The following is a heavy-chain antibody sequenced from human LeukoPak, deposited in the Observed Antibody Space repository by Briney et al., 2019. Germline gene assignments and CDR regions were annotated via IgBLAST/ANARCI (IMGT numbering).Heavy chain of an antibody. J-gene: IGHJ4*02. V-gene: IGHV1-46*01. CDR1: GYTFTNYY. D-gene: IGHD5-18*01. Sequence: ASVKGSSQASGYTFTNYYMHWVRQAPGQGLEWMGVINTSGGSTRYAQKFQGRVTMARNTSTSTVYMELSSLRTEDTAVYYCASASETAMVNHLDYWGQGTLVTVSS. CDR3: ASASETAMVNHLDY. CDR2: INTSGGST.